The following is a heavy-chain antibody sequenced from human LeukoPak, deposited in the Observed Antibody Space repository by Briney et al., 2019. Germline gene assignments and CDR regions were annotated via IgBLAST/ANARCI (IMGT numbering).Heavy chain of an antibody. CDR2: IYYSGST. CDR1: GGSISSSSYY. J-gene: IGHJ4*02. CDR3: ARHPIGIAAAGAFDY. Sequence: SETLSLTCTVSGGSISSSSYYWGWIRQPPGKGLEWIGSIYYSGSTYYNPSLKSRVTISVDTSKNQFSLKLSSVTAADTAVYYCARHPIGIAAAGAFDYWGQGTLVTVSS. V-gene: IGHV4-39*01. D-gene: IGHD6-13*01.